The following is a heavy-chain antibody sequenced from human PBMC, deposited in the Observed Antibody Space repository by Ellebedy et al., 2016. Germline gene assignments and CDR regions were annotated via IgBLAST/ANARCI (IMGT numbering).Heavy chain of an antibody. CDR3: ARVGAVAAVDY. Sequence: GGSLRLSCSASGFTFSSYAMHWVRQAPGKGLEYVSAISSNGGSTYYADSVKGRFTISRDNSKNTLYLQMSSLRAEDTAVYYCARVGAVAAVDYWGQGTLVTVSS. CDR1: GFTFSSYA. J-gene: IGHJ4*02. D-gene: IGHD6-19*01. V-gene: IGHV3-64D*06. CDR2: ISSNGGST.